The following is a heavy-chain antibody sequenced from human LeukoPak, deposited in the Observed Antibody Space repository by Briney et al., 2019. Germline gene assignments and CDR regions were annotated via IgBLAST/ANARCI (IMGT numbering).Heavy chain of an antibody. CDR1: GFTFSSYS. V-gene: IGHV3-21*04. Sequence: PGGSLRLSCAASGFTFSSYSMNWVRQAPGKGLEWVSSISSSSSYIYYADSVKGRFTISRDNAKNSLYLQMNSLRAEDTAVYYCARGQGGYDIPSHLDYWGQGTLVTVSS. CDR2: ISSSSSYI. D-gene: IGHD3-9*01. J-gene: IGHJ4*02. CDR3: ARGQGGYDIPSHLDY.